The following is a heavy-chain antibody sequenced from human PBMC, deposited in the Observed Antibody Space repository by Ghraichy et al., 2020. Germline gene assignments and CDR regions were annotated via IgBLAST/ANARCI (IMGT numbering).Heavy chain of an antibody. CDR3: ARAVRNQLLSEY. Sequence: ASVKVSCTASGYTFSSYDIVWVRQATGQGLEWMGWMNPNSANTGYAQKFRGRVTMTRDTSISTAYMELAGLTSEDTAVYYCARAVRNQLLSEYWGQGTLVSV. CDR1: GYTFSSYD. CDR2: MNPNSANT. J-gene: IGHJ4*02. V-gene: IGHV1-8*01. D-gene: IGHD1-14*01.